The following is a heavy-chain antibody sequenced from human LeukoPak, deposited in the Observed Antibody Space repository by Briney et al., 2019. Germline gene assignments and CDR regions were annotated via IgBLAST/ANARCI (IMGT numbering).Heavy chain of an antibody. CDR2: ISSSSSTI. V-gene: IGHV3-48*01. CDR1: GFTFSSYG. CDR3: ATYYDFWSGYSRSYYFDY. Sequence: TGGSLRLSCAASGFTFSSYGMNWVRQAPGKGLEWVSYISSSSSTIYYADSVKGRFTISRDNAKNSLYLQMNSLRAEDTAVYYCATYYDFWSGYSRSYYFDYWGQGTLVTVSS. J-gene: IGHJ4*02. D-gene: IGHD3-3*01.